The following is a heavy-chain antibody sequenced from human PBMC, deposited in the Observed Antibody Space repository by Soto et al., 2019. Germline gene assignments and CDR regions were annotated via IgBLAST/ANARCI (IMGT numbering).Heavy chain of an antibody. Sequence: GESLKISCKGAGYSFTSYWISWVRQMPGKGLEWMGRIDPSDSYTNYSPSFQGHVTISADKSISTAYLQWSSLKASDTAMYYCALGRITIFGVVIIPGGFDYWGQGTLVTVSS. V-gene: IGHV5-10-1*01. CDR1: GYSFTSYW. J-gene: IGHJ4*02. D-gene: IGHD3-3*01. CDR3: ALGRITIFGVVIIPGGFDY. CDR2: IDPSDSYT.